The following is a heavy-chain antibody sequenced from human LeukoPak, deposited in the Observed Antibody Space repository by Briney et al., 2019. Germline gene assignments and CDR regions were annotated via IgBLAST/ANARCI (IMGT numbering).Heavy chain of an antibody. J-gene: IGHJ4*02. Sequence: SAGSLRLSCAASGFTFSSYAFSWVRQAPGKGLEWVSAISGSGDNTYYADSVKGRFTISRDNPKSTLYLQVNSLRAEDTAVYYCAKHGNGRYFDYWGQGTLVTVSS. D-gene: IGHD2-8*01. V-gene: IGHV3-23*01. CDR2: ISGSGDNT. CDR1: GFTFSSYA. CDR3: AKHGNGRYFDY.